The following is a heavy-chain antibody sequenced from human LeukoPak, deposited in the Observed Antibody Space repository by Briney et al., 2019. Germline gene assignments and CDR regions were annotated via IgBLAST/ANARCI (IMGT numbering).Heavy chain of an antibody. J-gene: IGHJ4*02. D-gene: IGHD1-26*01. CDR1: GFTVSSNY. V-gene: IGHV3-53*04. CDR3: ARGGGPSGLDY. CDR2: IYRGGST. Sequence: GGSLRLSRAASGFTVSSNYMSWVRQAPGKGLEWVSLIYRGGSTNYADSVKGRFTISRHNSKNTLFLQMNSLRPEDTAVYYCARGGGPSGLDYWGQGTLVTVSS.